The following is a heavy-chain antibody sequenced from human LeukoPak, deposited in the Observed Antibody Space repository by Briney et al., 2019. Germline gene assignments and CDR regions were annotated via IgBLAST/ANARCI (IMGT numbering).Heavy chain of an antibody. D-gene: IGHD3-10*01. V-gene: IGHV3-21*01. CDR2: ISSSSSYI. Sequence: GGSLRLSCAASGFTFSSYSMNWVRQAPGKGLEWVSSISSSSSYIYYADSVKGRFTISRDSAKNSLYLQMNSLRAEDTAVYYCARVYYYGSGSYSGFDYWGQGTLVTVSS. CDR3: ARVYYYGSGSYSGFDY. J-gene: IGHJ4*02. CDR1: GFTFSSYS.